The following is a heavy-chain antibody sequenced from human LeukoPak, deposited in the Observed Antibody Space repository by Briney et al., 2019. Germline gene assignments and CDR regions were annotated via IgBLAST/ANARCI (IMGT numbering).Heavy chain of an antibody. Sequence: PGGSLRLSCAASGFTFSSYGMHWVRQAPGKRLEWVAFIRYDGSKKYYADSVKGRFTISRDNSKNTLYLQMNSLKAEDTAVYYCANPYYDSSGYPAAFDYWGQGTLVTVSS. CDR2: IRYDGSKK. CDR3: ANPYYDSSGYPAAFDY. V-gene: IGHV3-30*02. J-gene: IGHJ4*02. D-gene: IGHD3-22*01. CDR1: GFTFSSYG.